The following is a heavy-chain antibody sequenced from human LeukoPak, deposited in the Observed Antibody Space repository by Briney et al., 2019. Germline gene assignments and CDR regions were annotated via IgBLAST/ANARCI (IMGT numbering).Heavy chain of an antibody. CDR1: GGSISSYY. D-gene: IGHD5-18*01. J-gene: IGHJ6*02. CDR3: ARGRGGYDGDYYGMDV. CDR2: IYISGNT. V-gene: IGHV4-4*07. Sequence: SETLSLTCTVSGGSISSYYWSWIRQPAGKGLEWIGNIYISGNTNYNPSLKSRVTLSVDTSKNQFSLKLSYVTAADTAVYYCARGRGGYDGDYYGMDVWGQGTTVTVSS.